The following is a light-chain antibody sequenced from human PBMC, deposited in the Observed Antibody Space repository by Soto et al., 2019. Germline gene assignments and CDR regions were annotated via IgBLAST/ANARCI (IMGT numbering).Light chain of an antibody. CDR3: QRYHSALLT. Sequence: DIQRTKPPSSLSAPVGDRVTMLCRASRAIRNNVAGYQQKPGEVPKLLFYAASTLQSGVPARCSGGGFGTDFALTISSLRPEDVATYYCQRYHSALLTFGPGTKVDLK. CDR2: AAS. CDR1: RAIRNN. V-gene: IGKV1-27*01. J-gene: IGKJ3*01.